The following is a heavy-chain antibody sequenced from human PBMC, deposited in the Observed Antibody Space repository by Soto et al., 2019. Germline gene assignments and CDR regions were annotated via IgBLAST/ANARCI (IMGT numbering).Heavy chain of an antibody. J-gene: IGHJ4*02. CDR3: AKDSKYCSSTSCYSGFDY. CDR2: ISYDGSNK. V-gene: IGHV3-30*18. D-gene: IGHD2-2*01. CDR1: GFTFSSYG. Sequence: GGSLRLSCAASGFTFSSYGMHWVRQAPGKGLEWVAVISYDGSNKYYADSVKGRFTISRDNSKNTLYLQMNSLRAEDMAVYYCAKDSKYCSSTSCYSGFDYWGQGTLVTVSS.